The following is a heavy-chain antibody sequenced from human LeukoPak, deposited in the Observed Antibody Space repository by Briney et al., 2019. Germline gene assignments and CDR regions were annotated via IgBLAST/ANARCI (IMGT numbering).Heavy chain of an antibody. D-gene: IGHD6-25*01. Sequence: ETLSLTCAVYGGSFSGYYWSWIRQPPGKGLEWVANIKEDGSEKYYVDSVKGRFTISRDNAKNSLYLQMNSLRAEDTAVYYCARIHASGYWGQGTLVTVSS. CDR2: IKEDGSEK. CDR1: GGSFSGYY. J-gene: IGHJ4*02. CDR3: ARIHASGY. V-gene: IGHV3-7*01.